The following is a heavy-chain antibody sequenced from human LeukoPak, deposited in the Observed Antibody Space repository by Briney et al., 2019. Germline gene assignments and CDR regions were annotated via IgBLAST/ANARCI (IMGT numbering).Heavy chain of an antibody. D-gene: IGHD4-17*01. V-gene: IGHV4-4*07. CDR3: ARGGDYHPYGY. Sequence: SETLSLTCSVSGGSISSYYWTWIRQPAGKGLEWIGRIYTSGSTNYNPSLKSRVTMSLDTSKNQFSLKLSSVTAADTAVYYCARGGDYHPYGYWGQGTLVTVSS. CDR1: GGSISSYY. J-gene: IGHJ4*02. CDR2: IYTSGST.